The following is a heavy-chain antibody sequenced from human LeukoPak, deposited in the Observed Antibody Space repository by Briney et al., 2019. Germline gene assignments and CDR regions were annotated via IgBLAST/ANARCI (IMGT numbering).Heavy chain of an antibody. V-gene: IGHV3-66*01. Sequence: GGSLRLSCVASGFTFSDYYMNWIRQAPGKGLECVSVIYNGGSTYYADSVKGRFTISRDNSKNTLYLQMNSLRAEDTAVYYCARADSMVRGVIIGGWGQGTLVTVSS. CDR1: GFTFSDYY. D-gene: IGHD3-10*01. J-gene: IGHJ4*02. CDR2: IYNGGST. CDR3: ARADSMVRGVIIGG.